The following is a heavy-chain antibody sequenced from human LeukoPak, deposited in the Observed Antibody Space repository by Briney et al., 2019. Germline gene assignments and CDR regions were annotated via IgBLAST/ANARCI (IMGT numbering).Heavy chain of an antibody. D-gene: IGHD6-19*01. V-gene: IGHV3-49*04. CDR2: IRSKAYGGTT. Sequence: GGSLRLSCTASGFTSGDYPMSCVPQAPGKGVEWVGFIRSKAYGGTTEYPASVEARFTISRHESKSIAYLQMNSLKTEATAVYYCPRTPTSYSSGWYAGLSPTAYFDYWGQGTLVTVSS. CDR1: GFTSGDYP. CDR3: PRTPTSYSSGWYAGLSPTAYFDY. J-gene: IGHJ4*02.